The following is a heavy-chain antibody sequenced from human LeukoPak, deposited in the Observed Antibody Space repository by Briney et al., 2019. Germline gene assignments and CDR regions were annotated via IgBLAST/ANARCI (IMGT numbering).Heavy chain of an antibody. CDR1: GGSISSYY. CDR3: ARGRWGFGY. CDR2: IYYSGST. J-gene: IGHJ4*02. Sequence: SETLSLTCTVSGGSISSYYWSWIRQPPGKGLEWIGYIYYSGSTNYNPSLKSRVTISVDTSKNQFSLKLSSVTAADTAVYYCARGRWGFGYWGQVTLVTVSS. V-gene: IGHV4-59*01. D-gene: IGHD7-27*01.